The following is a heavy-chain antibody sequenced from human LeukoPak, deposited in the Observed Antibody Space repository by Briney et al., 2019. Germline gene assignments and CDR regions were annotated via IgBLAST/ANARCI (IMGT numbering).Heavy chain of an antibody. Sequence: PSETLSLTCTVSGASIRSHYWSWIRQPPGKGLEWIGSISHSGSTYYNPSLESRVSISVDTSKNQFSLRLSSVTAADTAVYYCARVLLVGAILDDFDYWGQGTLVTVSS. J-gene: IGHJ4*02. V-gene: IGHV4-38-2*02. CDR3: ARVLLVGAILDDFDY. CDR2: ISHSGST. CDR1: GASIRSHY. D-gene: IGHD1-26*01.